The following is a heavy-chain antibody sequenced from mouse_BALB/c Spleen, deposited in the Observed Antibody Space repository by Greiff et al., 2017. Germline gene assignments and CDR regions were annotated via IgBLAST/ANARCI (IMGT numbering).Heavy chain of an antibody. Sequence: EVQVVESGGGLVKPGGSLKLSCAASGFTFSSYAMSWVRQTPEKRLEWVATISSGGSYTYYPDSVKGRFTISRDNAKNTLYLQMSSLRSEDTAMYYCARRETTVVEGFAYWGQGTLVTVSA. V-gene: IGHV5-9-3*01. J-gene: IGHJ3*01. CDR2: ISSGGSYT. CDR1: GFTFSSYA. D-gene: IGHD1-1*01. CDR3: ARRETTVVEGFAY.